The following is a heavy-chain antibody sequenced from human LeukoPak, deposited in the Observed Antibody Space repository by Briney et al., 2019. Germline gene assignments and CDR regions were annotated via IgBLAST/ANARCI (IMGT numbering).Heavy chain of an antibody. CDR3: ARDKGFGGSSLDY. V-gene: IGHV3-7*01. Sequence: PGGSLRLSCVVSGFMFNNYWMSWVRQAPGKGLEWVATIRQDGSDKYFLDSVRGRFTISRDNAENSLYLQMNSLRAEDTAVYYCARDKGFGGSSLDYWGQGTLVTVSS. CDR2: IRQDGSDK. CDR1: GFMFNNYW. J-gene: IGHJ4*02. D-gene: IGHD3-10*01.